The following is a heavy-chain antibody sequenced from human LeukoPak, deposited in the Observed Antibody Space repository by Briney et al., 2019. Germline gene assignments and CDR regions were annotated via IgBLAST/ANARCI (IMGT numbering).Heavy chain of an antibody. CDR3: AKVRGQYGSGDYFDY. CDR2: FSGNAVST. CDR1: EFTFSNYA. Sequence: DPGGSLRLSCAASEFTFSNYAMSWVRQAPGKGLEWVSGFSGNAVSTYYADSVKGRFTISRDNSKNTLYLQMNSLRAEDTAVYYCAKVRGQYGSGDYFDYWGQETLVTVSS. D-gene: IGHD3-10*01. V-gene: IGHV3-23*01. J-gene: IGHJ4*02.